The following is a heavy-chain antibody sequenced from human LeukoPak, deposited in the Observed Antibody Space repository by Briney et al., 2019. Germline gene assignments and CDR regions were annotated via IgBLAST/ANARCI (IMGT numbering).Heavy chain of an antibody. J-gene: IGHJ4*02. V-gene: IGHV3-48*03. Sequence: PGGFLRLSCAASGFTFSSHEMNWVRQAPGKGLEWVSYISNSGSTIYYADSVRGRFTISRDNAKNSLYLQMNSLRAEDTAVYYCARRGIQLWPHDDYWGQGTLVTVSS. CDR2: ISNSGSTI. D-gene: IGHD5-18*01. CDR1: GFTFSSHE. CDR3: ARRGIQLWPHDDY.